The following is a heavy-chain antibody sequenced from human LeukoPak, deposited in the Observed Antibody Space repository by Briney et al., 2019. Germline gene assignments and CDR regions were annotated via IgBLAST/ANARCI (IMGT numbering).Heavy chain of an antibody. CDR1: GFSFSDYW. V-gene: IGHV3-7*03. CDR2: IKEDGSQK. CDR3: VRPPQRTFHI. J-gene: IGHJ3*02. Sequence: GGSLRLSCAVSGFSFSDYWMSWVREAPGKGLEWVGNIKEDGSQKFYLDSMKGRLTISRDNAKNSLYLQMNSVRAEDTALHYCVRPPQRTFHIWGQGTMVTVSS.